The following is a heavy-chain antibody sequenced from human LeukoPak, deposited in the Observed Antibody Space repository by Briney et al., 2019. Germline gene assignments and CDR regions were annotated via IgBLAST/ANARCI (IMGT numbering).Heavy chain of an antibody. CDR2: IKTDGSET. CDR3: VKNDGWFHLAQ. V-gene: IGHV3-7*03. D-gene: IGHD6-19*01. Sequence: GGSLRLSCAASGFYFRDHWMDWVRQALGKGLEWVGHIKTDGSETYYLDSLKGRISISRDNTNNALYLQMNSLRVEDTAIYYCVKNDGWFHLAQWGQGTLVTVSS. CDR1: GFYFRDHW. J-gene: IGHJ4*02.